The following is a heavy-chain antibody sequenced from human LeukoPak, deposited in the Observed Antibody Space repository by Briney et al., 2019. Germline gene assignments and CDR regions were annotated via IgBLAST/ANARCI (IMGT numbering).Heavy chain of an antibody. V-gene: IGHV3-30*18. J-gene: IGHJ3*02. D-gene: IGHD2-15*01. Sequence: GGSLRLSCAASGFTFSSYGMHWVRQAPGKGLEWVAVISYDGSNKYYADSVKGRFTISRDNSKNTLYLQMNSLRAEDTAVYYCAKGIVSAFDIWGQGTMVTVSS. CDR2: ISYDGSNK. CDR3: AKGIVSAFDI. CDR1: GFTFSSYG.